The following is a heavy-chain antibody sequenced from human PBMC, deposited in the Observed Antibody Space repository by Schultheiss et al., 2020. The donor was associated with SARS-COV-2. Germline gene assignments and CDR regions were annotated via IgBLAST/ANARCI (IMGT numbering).Heavy chain of an antibody. J-gene: IGHJ6*02. CDR2: ISYDGSNK. CDR1: GFTFSSYA. CDR3: ARAPRGLGGWELYRTYYGMDV. D-gene: IGHD1-26*01. Sequence: GGSLRLSCAASGFTFSSYAMHWVRQAPGKGLEWVAVISYDGSNKYYADSVKGRFTISRDNSKNTLYLQMNSLRAEDTAVYYCARAPRGLGGWELYRTYYGMDVWGQGTTVTVSS. V-gene: IGHV3-30-3*01.